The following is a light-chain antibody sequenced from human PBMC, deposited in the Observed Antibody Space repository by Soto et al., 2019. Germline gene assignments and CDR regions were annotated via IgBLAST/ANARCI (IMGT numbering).Light chain of an antibody. V-gene: IGKV3-15*01. CDR3: QQYNNWPRT. CDR2: GAS. J-gene: IGKJ1*01. CDR1: QSVSSD. Sequence: EIVMTQSPATLSVSPGERATLSCRASQSVSSDLAWYHQKPGQAPMLLIYGASTRATGIPARFSGSGSGTEFTLTINSLQSEDFAVYYCQQYNNWPRTFGQGTKVEIK.